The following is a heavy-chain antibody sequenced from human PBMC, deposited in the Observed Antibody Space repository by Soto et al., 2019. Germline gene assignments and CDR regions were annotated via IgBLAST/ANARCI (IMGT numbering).Heavy chain of an antibody. V-gene: IGHV3-33*01. CDR2: ILDDGSDK. Sequence: QVQLVESGGGVVQPGRSLRLSCAACGFSFSSYGMHWVRQAPGKGLEWVAVILDDGSDKDYTDAVKGRFTISRDNSKNTLYLEMNSLRAEDTAVYYCARDDDYGDNGLDYWGQGTLVTVSS. CDR1: GFSFSSYG. J-gene: IGHJ4*02. CDR3: ARDDDYGDNGLDY. D-gene: IGHD4-17*01.